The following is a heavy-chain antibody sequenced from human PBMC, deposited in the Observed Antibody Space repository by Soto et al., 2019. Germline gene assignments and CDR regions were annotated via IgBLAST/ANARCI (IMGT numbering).Heavy chain of an antibody. CDR1: GGSISSDY. V-gene: IGHV4-59*01. CDR2: IYYSGST. Sequence: PSETLSLTCTVSGGSISSDYWSWIRQPPGKGLEWIGYIYYSGSTNYNPSHKSRVTISVDTFKNQFSLKLSSVTAADTAVYYCARRYGGNFDYWGQGTLVTVSS. J-gene: IGHJ4*02. D-gene: IGHD3-16*01. CDR3: ARRYGGNFDY.